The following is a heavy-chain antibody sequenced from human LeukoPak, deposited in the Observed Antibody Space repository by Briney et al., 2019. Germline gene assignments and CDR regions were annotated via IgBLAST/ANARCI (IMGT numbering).Heavy chain of an antibody. Sequence: PSETLSLTCTVSGGSISGYYWNWIRQPPGKGLEWLGYIYPSGNSDYNPSLKSRVSMSVDTSKKQISLRLSSVTAADTAVYYCARAAMSSSKEFDYWGQGTLVTVSS. CDR1: GGSISGYY. CDR2: IYPSGNS. J-gene: IGHJ4*02. D-gene: IGHD6-13*01. V-gene: IGHV4-4*09. CDR3: ARAAMSSSKEFDY.